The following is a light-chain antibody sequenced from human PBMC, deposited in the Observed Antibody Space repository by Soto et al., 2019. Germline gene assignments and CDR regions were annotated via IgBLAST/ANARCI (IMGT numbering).Light chain of an antibody. Sequence: NFMLTQPHSVSRSPGKTVTISCTRSSGSLASNYVQWYQQRPGSAPTTLIFDDDERPSGVPDRFSGSIDTSSNSAALTISGLQTEDEADYYCQSYDNTNYVVFGGGTKLTVL. J-gene: IGLJ2*01. CDR2: DDD. CDR3: QSYDNTNYVV. CDR1: SGSLASNY. V-gene: IGLV6-57*04.